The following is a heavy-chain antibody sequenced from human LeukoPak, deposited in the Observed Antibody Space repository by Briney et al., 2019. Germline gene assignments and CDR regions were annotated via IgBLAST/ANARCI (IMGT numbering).Heavy chain of an antibody. CDR1: GGSISIYY. V-gene: IGHV4-59*05. J-gene: IGHJ5*02. D-gene: IGHD3-10*01. CDR2: IYYSGSP. Sequence: SETLSLTCTVSGGSISIYYWSWIRQPPGKGLEWIGSIYYSGSPYYNPSLKSRVTISVDTSKKQFSLKLSSVTAADTAVYYCARHVGFITMVRGVINNNWFDPWGQGTLVTVSS. CDR3: ARHVGFITMVRGVINNNWFDP.